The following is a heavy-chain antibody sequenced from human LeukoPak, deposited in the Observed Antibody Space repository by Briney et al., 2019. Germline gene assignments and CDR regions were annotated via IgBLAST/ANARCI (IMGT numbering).Heavy chain of an antibody. Sequence: SETLSLTCAVYGGSFSGYYWSWIRQPPGKGLEWIGEINHSGSTNYNPSLKSRVTISVDTSKNQFSLKLSSVTAADTAVYYCAGILYHCSGGSCYREYFDYWGQGTLVTVSS. D-gene: IGHD2-15*01. CDR3: AGILYHCSGGSCYREYFDY. V-gene: IGHV4-34*01. J-gene: IGHJ4*02. CDR2: INHSGST. CDR1: GGSFSGYY.